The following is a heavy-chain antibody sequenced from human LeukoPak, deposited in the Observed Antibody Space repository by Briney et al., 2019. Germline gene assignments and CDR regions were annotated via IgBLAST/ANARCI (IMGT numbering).Heavy chain of an antibody. CDR2: IYTSGST. Sequence: KPSETLSLTCTVSGGSISSSSYYWGWIRQPPGKGLEWIGRIYTSGSTNYNPSLKSRVTMSVDTSKNRFSLKLSSVTAADTAVYYCARQKEYSSSFDYWGQGTLVTVSS. D-gene: IGHD6-6*01. V-gene: IGHV4-39*07. CDR1: GGSISSSSYY. CDR3: ARQKEYSSSFDY. J-gene: IGHJ4*02.